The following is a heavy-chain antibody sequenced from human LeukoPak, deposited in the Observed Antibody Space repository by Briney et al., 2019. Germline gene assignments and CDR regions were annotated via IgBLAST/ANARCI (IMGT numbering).Heavy chain of an antibody. Sequence: PGGSLRLSCAASAFTFSSSWMHWVRQVPEKGLLWVSRINSDGSTSRYADSVKGRFTISRDNAKDTLYLQMNSLRAEDTAVYYCARVEELPPFDYWGQGTLVTVSS. V-gene: IGHV3-74*01. CDR3: ARVEELPPFDY. D-gene: IGHD1-26*01. CDR2: INSDGSTS. CDR1: AFTFSSSW. J-gene: IGHJ4*02.